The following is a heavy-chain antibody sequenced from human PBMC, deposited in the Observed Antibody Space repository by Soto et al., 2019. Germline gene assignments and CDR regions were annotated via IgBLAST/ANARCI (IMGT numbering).Heavy chain of an antibody. CDR2: IYPGDSDT. CDR3: ASTSRSPGDADYYGMDV. J-gene: IGHJ6*02. V-gene: IGHV5-51*01. Sequence: GESLKISCKGSGYSFTSYWIGWVRQMPGKGLEWMGIIYPGDSDTRYSPSFQGQVTISADKSISTAYLQWSSLKASDTAMYYCASTSRSPGDADYYGMDVWGLGTTVTVSS. D-gene: IGHD7-27*01. CDR1: GYSFTSYW.